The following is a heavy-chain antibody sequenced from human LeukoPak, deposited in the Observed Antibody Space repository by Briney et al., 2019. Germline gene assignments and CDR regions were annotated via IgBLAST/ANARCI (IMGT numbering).Heavy chain of an antibody. V-gene: IGHV4-34*01. CDR3: ASGNWNYYYYMDV. CDR2: INHSGST. CDR1: GGSFSGYY. D-gene: IGHD1-1*01. Sequence: PSETLSLTCAVYGGSFSGYYWSWIRQPPGKGLEWIGEINHSGSTNYNPSLKSRATISVDTSKNQFSLKLSSVTAADTAVYYCASGNWNYYYYMDVWGKGTTVTVSS. J-gene: IGHJ6*03.